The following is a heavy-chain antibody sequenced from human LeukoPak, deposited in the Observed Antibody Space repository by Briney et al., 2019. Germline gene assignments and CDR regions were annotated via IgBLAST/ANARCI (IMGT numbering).Heavy chain of an antibody. CDR2: INTNTGNP. J-gene: IGHJ4*02. CDR1: GYTFTSYA. Sequence: GASVKVSCKASGYTFTSYAMNWVRQAPGQGLEWMGWINTNTGNPTYAQGFTGRFVFSLDTSVSTAYLQISSLKAEDTAVYYCARDGLPGRYYYDSSGYYYEPPTNFDYWGQGTLVTASS. D-gene: IGHD3-22*01. CDR3: ARDGLPGRYYYDSSGYYYEPPTNFDY. V-gene: IGHV7-4-1*02.